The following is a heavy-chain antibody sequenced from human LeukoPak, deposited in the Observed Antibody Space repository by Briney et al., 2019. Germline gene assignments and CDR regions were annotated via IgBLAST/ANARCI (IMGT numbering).Heavy chain of an antibody. D-gene: IGHD3-16*01. CDR3: ARSLWGGAFDV. Sequence: SQTLSLTCAISGNSVSGNSGVWNWIRQSPSRGLEWLGKTYYRSKWFNDSAVSVKSRITINPDTSKNQFSLHLNSVTPEDTAVYYCARSLWGGAFDVWGQGTMVAVSS. CDR1: GNSVSGNSGV. J-gene: IGHJ3*01. CDR2: TYYRSKWFN. V-gene: IGHV6-1*01.